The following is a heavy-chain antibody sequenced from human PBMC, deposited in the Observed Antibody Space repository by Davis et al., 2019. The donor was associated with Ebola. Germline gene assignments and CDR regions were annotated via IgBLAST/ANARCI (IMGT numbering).Heavy chain of an antibody. CDR1: GFTFSGSA. Sequence: ESLKIPCAASGFTFSGSAMHWVRQASGKGLEWVGRIRSKANSYATAYAASVKGRFTISRDDSKNTAYLQMNSLKTEDTAVYYCTMTTVTTDYWGQGTLVTVSS. J-gene: IGHJ4*02. V-gene: IGHV3-73*01. CDR2: IRSKANSYAT. D-gene: IGHD4-17*01. CDR3: TMTTVTTDY.